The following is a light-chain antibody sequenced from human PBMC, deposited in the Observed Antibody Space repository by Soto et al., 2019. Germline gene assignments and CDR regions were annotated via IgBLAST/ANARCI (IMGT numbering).Light chain of an antibody. CDR2: SES. CDR1: QSISSY. CDR3: QKSYNFPRT. V-gene: IGKV1-39*01. J-gene: IGKJ1*01. Sequence: DIQMTQSPSSLSASVVDRVTITCRASQSISSYLNWYQQKPGQAPKLLISSESNVQSGVPSRLSGRGSGTELTLTISGLQPEDSASYCCQKSYNFPRTCGQGTKVDI.